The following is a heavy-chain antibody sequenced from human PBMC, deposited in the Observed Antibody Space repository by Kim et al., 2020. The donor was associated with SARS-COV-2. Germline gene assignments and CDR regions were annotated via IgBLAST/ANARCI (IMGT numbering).Heavy chain of an antibody. Sequence: ASVKVSCKASGYTFTSYAMHWVRQAPGQRLEWMGWINAGNGNTKYSQKFQGRVTITRDTSASTAYMELSSLRSEDTAVYYCARDRGRNWNGFDAGGGMDVWGQGTTVTVSS. CDR3: ARDRGRNWNGFDAGGGMDV. CDR2: INAGNGNT. J-gene: IGHJ6*02. D-gene: IGHD1-1*01. V-gene: IGHV1-3*01. CDR1: GYTFTSYA.